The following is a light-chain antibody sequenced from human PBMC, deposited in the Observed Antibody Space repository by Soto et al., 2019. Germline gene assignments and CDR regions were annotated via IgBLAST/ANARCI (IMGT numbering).Light chain of an antibody. CDR1: QSGSTSY. CDR2: DAS. J-gene: IGKJ5*01. Sequence: EIVLTQSPGTLSLSPGERATLSCSASQSGSTSYLAWYQQKPGQAPRLLIYDASNRATGIPARFSGSGSGTDFTLTISSLEPEDFAVYYCQQRSNWPPITFGQGTRLEIK. V-gene: IGKV3-11*01. CDR3: QQRSNWPPIT.